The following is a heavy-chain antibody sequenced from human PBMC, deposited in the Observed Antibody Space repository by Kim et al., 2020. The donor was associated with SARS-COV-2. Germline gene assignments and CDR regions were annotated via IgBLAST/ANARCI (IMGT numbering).Heavy chain of an antibody. Sequence: SQKFEGRGTITRDTSASTAYMELSSLRSEDTAVYYCARDVGATFYDAFDIWGQGTMVTVSS. CDR3: ARDVGATFYDAFDI. J-gene: IGHJ3*02. D-gene: IGHD1-26*01. V-gene: IGHV1-3*01.